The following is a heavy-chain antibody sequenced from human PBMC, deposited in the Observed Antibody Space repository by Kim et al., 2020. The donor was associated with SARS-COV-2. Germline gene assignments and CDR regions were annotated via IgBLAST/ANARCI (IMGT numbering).Heavy chain of an antibody. Sequence: TYYADYLKGRFTISRDNRKNTVYLQMNFLSAEDTAVYYCARGARFSAIDDFWGQGTLVIVSS. CDR2: T. J-gene: IGHJ4*02. D-gene: IGHD3-3*01. CDR3: ARGARFSAIDDF. V-gene: IGHV3-53*01.